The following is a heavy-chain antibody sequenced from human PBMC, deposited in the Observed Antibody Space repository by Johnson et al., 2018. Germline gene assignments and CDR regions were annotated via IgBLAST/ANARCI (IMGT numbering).Heavy chain of an antibody. CDR1: GFTFSNYW. Sequence: EGLGEAGGGLVQPGGSLGLCCAASGFTFSNYWMSWVRQAPGKGLEWVANIKQDGREKYYVDSVKGRFTITRDNAKNSLYLQMNTMRAEDTAVYYCASRYYDSSGYFAYFQHWGQGTLVTVSS. D-gene: IGHD3-22*01. CDR2: IKQDGREK. J-gene: IGHJ1*01. V-gene: IGHV3-7*01. CDR3: ASRYYDSSGYFAYFQH.